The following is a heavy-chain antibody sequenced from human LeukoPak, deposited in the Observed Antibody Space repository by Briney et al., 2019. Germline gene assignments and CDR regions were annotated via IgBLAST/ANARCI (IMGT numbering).Heavy chain of an antibody. D-gene: IGHD5-18*01. CDR1: GFTFSSYA. J-gene: IGHJ4*02. CDR3: AKGTMVTPFDY. V-gene: IGHV3-23*01. Sequence: GGSLRLSCAASGFTFSSYAMSSVRQAPGKGLEWVSAISGSGGTTYYPDSVKGRFTISRDNSKNTMYLQMNSLRAEDTAVYYCAKGTMVTPFDYWGQGTLVTVSS. CDR2: ISGSGGTT.